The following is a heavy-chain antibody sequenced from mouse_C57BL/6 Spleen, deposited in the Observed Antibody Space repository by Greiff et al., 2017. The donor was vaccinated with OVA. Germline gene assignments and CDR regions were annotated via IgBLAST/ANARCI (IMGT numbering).Heavy chain of an antibody. CDR2: IWGVGST. J-gene: IGHJ4*01. CDR3: ASEGNSRGAMDY. CDR1: GFSLTSYG. Sequence: VQVVESGPGLVAPSQSLSITCTVSGFSLTSYGVDWVRQSPGKGLEWLGVIWGVGSTNYNSALKSRLSISKDNSKSQVFLKMNSLQTDDTAMDYCASEGNSRGAMDYWGQGTSVTVSS. V-gene: IGHV2-6*01.